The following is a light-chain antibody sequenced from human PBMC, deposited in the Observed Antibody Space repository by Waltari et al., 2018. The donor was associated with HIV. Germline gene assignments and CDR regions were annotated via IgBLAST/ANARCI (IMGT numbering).Light chain of an antibody. CDR2: YDT. J-gene: IGLJ2*01. Sequence: SSRLTQPPSVSVAPGETATITCGAITIERKSVHWYQQKAGQAPVVVMSYDTDRPAGIAERFSGFNSGHSATLIISRVGAGDEADYYCQVWDSATDHVLFGGGTRLTVL. V-gene: IGLV3-21*04. CDR3: QVWDSATDHVL. CDR1: TIERKS.